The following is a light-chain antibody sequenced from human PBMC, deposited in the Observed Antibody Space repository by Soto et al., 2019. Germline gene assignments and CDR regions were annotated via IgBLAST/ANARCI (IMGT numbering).Light chain of an antibody. Sequence: QSVLTQPASVSGSPGQSITISCTGTSSDVGGYNYVSWYQQHPGKAPKLMIYEVSNRPSGVSNRFSGSKSGNTASLTISGLQAEDEADYYCSSYTSSSTPHVFRTGTKVTVL. CDR1: SSDVGGYNY. CDR2: EVS. V-gene: IGLV2-14*01. CDR3: SSYTSSSTPHV. J-gene: IGLJ1*01.